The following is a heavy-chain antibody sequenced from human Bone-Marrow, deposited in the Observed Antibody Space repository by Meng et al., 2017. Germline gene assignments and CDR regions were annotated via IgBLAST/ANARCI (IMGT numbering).Heavy chain of an antibody. Sequence: GGSLRLSCAASRFTFSSYSMNWVRQAPGKGLEWVSSISSSSSYIYYADSVEGRFTISRDNAKNSLYLQMNSLRAEDTAVYYCARDFGESSGYYYPDAFDIWGQGTMVTVSS. CDR2: ISSSSSYI. CDR1: RFTFSSYS. V-gene: IGHV3-21*01. D-gene: IGHD3-22*01. J-gene: IGHJ3*02. CDR3: ARDFGESSGYYYPDAFDI.